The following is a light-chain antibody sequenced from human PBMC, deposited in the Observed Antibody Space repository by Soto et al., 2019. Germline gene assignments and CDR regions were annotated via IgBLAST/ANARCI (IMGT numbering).Light chain of an antibody. CDR1: SSDIGNYNY. CDR3: SSFTNSLTLV. CDR2: EVS. J-gene: IGLJ3*02. Sequence: QSALTQPASVSGSPGQSIAISCTGTSSDIGNYNYVSWYQQHPGKAPKLIIYEVSNRPSGVSNRFSGSKSGNTASLTISGLQADDEADYYCSSFTNSLTLVFGAGTKLTVL. V-gene: IGLV2-14*01.